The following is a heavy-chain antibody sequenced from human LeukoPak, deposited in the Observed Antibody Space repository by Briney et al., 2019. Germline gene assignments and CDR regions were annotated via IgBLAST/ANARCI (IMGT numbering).Heavy chain of an antibody. D-gene: IGHD3-10*01. J-gene: IGHJ3*02. Sequence: SQTLSLTCTVSGGSISTGTYYWSWIRQPAGKGLEWIGRIYTSGSTNYNPSLKSRVTISVDTSKNQFSLKLNSVTAADTAVYYCARGDYYGSGSYYNSAFDIWGQGSMVTVSS. CDR3: ARGDYYGSGSYYNSAFDI. V-gene: IGHV4-61*02. CDR2: IYTSGST. CDR1: GGSISTGTYY.